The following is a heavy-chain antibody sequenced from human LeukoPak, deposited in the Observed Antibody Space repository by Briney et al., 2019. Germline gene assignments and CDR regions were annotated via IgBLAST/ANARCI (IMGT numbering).Heavy chain of an antibody. CDR1: GFTLSTYW. Sequence: GGSLRLSCAASGFTLSTYWMSWVRQAPGKGLEWVAFIRYDGSNKYYADSVKGRFTISRDNSKNTLYLQMNSLRAEDTAVYYCAKDRIWFGENYFDYWGQGTLVTVSS. V-gene: IGHV3-30*02. CDR3: AKDRIWFGENYFDY. D-gene: IGHD3-10*01. J-gene: IGHJ4*02. CDR2: IRYDGSNK.